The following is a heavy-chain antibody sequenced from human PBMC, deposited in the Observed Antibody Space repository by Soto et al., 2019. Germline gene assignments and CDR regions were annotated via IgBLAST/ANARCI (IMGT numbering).Heavy chain of an antibody. D-gene: IGHD2-15*01. V-gene: IGHV3-64D*06. Sequence: GGSLRLSCSASGCTFSSYAMHWVRQAPGKGLEYVSAISSNGGSTYYADSVKGRFTISRDNSKNTLYLQMSSLRAEDTAVYYCAREENGGKGDIDFWGRGTLVTVSS. J-gene: IGHJ2*01. CDR1: GCTFSSYA. CDR2: ISSNGGST. CDR3: AREENGGKGDIDF.